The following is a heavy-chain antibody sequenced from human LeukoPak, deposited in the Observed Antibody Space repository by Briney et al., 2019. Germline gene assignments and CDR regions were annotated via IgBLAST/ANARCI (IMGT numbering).Heavy chain of an antibody. D-gene: IGHD2-2*01. CDR1: GFTFSTYW. CDR3: ARDPLDCSSTSCYADY. Sequence: GGSLRLSCAASGFTFSTYWMHWVRQVPGKGLVWVSRIEGDGSSTSYADSVKGRFTISRDNSKNTLYLQMDSLRAEDTAVYYCARDPLDCSSTSCYADYWGQGTLVTVSS. J-gene: IGHJ4*02. CDR2: IEGDGSST. V-gene: IGHV3-74*01.